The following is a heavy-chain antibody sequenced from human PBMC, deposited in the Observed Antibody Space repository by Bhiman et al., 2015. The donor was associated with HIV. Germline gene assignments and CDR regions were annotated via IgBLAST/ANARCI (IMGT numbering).Heavy chain of an antibody. CDR3: ARDGSMVRGVSAFDI. CDR1: TFSSYA. D-gene: IGHD3-10*01. V-gene: IGHV3-30-3*01. Sequence: TFSSYAMHWVRQAPGKGLEWVAVISYDGSNKYYADSVKGRFTISRDNSKNTLYLQMNSLRAEDTAVYYCARDGSMVRGVSAFDIWGQGTMVTVSS. CDR2: ISYDGSNK. J-gene: IGHJ3*02.